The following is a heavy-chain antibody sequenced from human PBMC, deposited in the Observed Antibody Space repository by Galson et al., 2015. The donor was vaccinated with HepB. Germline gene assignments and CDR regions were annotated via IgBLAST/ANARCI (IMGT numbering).Heavy chain of an antibody. Sequence: SLRLSCAASGFTFSSYAMSWVRQAPGKGLEWVSAISGSGGSTYYADSVKGRFTISRDNSKNTLYLQMNSLRAEDTAVYYCAKEIGGYCSGGSCYFSYESDYGGQGTLVTVSS. V-gene: IGHV3-23*01. CDR1: GFTFSSYA. J-gene: IGHJ4*02. D-gene: IGHD2-15*01. CDR3: AKEIGGYCSGGSCYFSYESDY. CDR2: ISGSGGST.